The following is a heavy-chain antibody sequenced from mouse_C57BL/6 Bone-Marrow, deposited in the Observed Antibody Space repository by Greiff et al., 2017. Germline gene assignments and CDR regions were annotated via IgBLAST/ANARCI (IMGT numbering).Heavy chain of an antibody. D-gene: IGHD3-1*01. CDR3: ARRAFDY. Sequence: QVQLQQSGAELVMPGASVKLSCKASGYTFTSYWMHWVKQRPGQGLEWIGEIDPSDSYTNYNQKFKGKSTLTVDKSSSTAYMQLSSLTSEDSAVYYCARRAFDYWGQGTTLTVSS. CDR1: GYTFTSYW. CDR2: IDPSDSYT. V-gene: IGHV1-69*01. J-gene: IGHJ2*01.